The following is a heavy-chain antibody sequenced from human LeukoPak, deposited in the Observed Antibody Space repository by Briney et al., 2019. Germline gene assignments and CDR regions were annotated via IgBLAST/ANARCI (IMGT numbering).Heavy chain of an antibody. CDR2: IYYIGST. V-gene: IGHV4-39*01. CDR1: GGSISSSSYY. J-gene: IGHJ4*02. D-gene: IGHD3-9*01. Sequence: PSETLSLTCTVSGGSISSSSYYWGWIRQPPGKGLEWIGRIYYIGSTHYNPSLKSRVTISVDTSKNQFSLKLSSVTAADTAVYYCASYYDILTGFDYWGQGTLVTVSS. CDR3: ASYYDILTGFDY.